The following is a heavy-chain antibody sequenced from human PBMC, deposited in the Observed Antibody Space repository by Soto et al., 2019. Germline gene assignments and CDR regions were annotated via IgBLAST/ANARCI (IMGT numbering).Heavy chain of an antibody. Sequence: SGPTLVNPTQTLTLTCTFSGFSLSTSGMCVSWIRQPPGKALEWLALIDWDDDKYYSTSLKTRLTISKDTSKNQVVLTMTNMDPMDTATYYCARIRGYDFWSGYPPETTHYYYYYGMDVWGQGTTVTVS. V-gene: IGHV2-70*01. D-gene: IGHD3-3*01. J-gene: IGHJ6*02. CDR3: ARIRGYDFWSGYPPETTHYYYYYGMDV. CDR2: IDWDDDK. CDR1: GFSLSTSGMC.